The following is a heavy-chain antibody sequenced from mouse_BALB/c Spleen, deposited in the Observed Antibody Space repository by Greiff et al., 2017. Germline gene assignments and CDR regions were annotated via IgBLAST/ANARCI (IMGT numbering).Heavy chain of an antibody. J-gene: IGHJ4*01. D-gene: IGHD1-1*01. V-gene: IGHV1-69*02. CDR1: GYTFTSYW. Sequence: QVQLQQPGAELVKPGASVKLSCKASGYTFTSYWMHWVKQRPGQGLEWIGEIDPSDSYTNYNQKFKGNATLTVDKSSSTAYMQLSSLTSEDSAVYYCAKRGIYYYGSTLYYYAMDDWGQGTSVTVSS. CDR3: AKRGIYYYGSTLYYYAMDD. CDR2: IDPSDSYT.